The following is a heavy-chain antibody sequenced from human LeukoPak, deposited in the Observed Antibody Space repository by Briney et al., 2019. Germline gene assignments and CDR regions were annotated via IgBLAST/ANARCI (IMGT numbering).Heavy chain of an antibody. Sequence: GGSLRLSCGASGFTFSNYMSWVRQAPGKGLEWVSVIYSGGSTYYADSVKGRFTISRDNSKNTLYLQMNSLRAEDTAVYYCARDAYDSSGYYYVGYFQHWGQGTLVTVSS. CDR3: ARDAYDSSGYYYVGYFQH. J-gene: IGHJ1*01. V-gene: IGHV3-53*01. D-gene: IGHD3-22*01. CDR1: GFTFSNY. CDR2: IYSGGST.